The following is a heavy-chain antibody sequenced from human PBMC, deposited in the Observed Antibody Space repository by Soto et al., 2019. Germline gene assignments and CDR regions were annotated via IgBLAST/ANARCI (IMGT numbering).Heavy chain of an antibody. D-gene: IGHD5-18*01. V-gene: IGHV3-9*01. Sequence: EVQLVESGGGLVQPGRSLRLSCVASGFTFDDYAMHWVRQAPGKGLEWVAHISWNSGSIGYADSVRGRFTISRDNAKDSLYLKMDSLRAEDTALYYCAKGVDHIYGFDFWGQGTLVTVSS. CDR3: AKGVDHIYGFDF. CDR2: ISWNSGSI. J-gene: IGHJ4*02. CDR1: GFTFDDYA.